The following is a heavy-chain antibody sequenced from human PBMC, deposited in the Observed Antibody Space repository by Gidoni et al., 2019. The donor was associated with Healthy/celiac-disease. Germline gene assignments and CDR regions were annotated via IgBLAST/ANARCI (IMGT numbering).Heavy chain of an antibody. J-gene: IGHJ2*01. D-gene: IGHD6-19*01. CDR2: ISGSGGRT. CDR1: GFTFSSYA. CDR3: AKEERGCWYFGL. V-gene: IGHV3-23*04. Sequence: EVQLVESGGGLVQPGGSLRLSCAASGFTFSSYAMSWVRQAPGKGLGWFSAISGSGGRTYYADSVKGRLTNSRENSKNTLYLQMNSLRAEDTAVYYCAKEERGCWYFGLWGRGTLVTVSS.